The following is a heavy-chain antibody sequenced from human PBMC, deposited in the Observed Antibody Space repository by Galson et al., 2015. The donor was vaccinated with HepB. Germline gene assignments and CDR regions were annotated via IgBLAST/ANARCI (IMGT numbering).Heavy chain of an antibody. CDR3: SRVGGRGARGWFDP. J-gene: IGHJ5*02. CDR1: GYTFTSYG. V-gene: IGHV1-18*04. CDR2: ISAYNGNT. Sequence: SVKVSCKASGYTFTSYGISWVRQAPGQGLEWMGWISAYNGNTNYAQKLQGRVTMTTDTSTSTAYMELRSRRSDDTAVYYCSRVGGRGARGWFDPWGQGTLVTVSS. D-gene: IGHD3-16*01.